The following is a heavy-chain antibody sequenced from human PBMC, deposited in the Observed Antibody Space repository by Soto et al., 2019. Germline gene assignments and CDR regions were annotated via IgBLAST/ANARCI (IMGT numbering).Heavy chain of an antibody. CDR3: ARDPASSIATSWFDP. J-gene: IGHJ5*02. D-gene: IGHD6-6*01. CDR1: GYTFTGYY. Sequence: ASVKVSCKASGYTFTGYYMHWLRQSPGQGLEWMGWINPNSGGTNYAQKFQGRVTMTRDTSISTAYMELSRLRSDDTAVYYCARDPASSIATSWFDPWGQGTLVTVS. V-gene: IGHV1-2*02. CDR2: INPNSGGT.